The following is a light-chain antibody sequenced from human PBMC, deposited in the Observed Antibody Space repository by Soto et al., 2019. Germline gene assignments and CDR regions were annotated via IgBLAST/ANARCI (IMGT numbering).Light chain of an antibody. Sequence: AIEMTQSPSSLSASVGERVTLSCRATQGYSSDLGWYHQKPGKAPKLLIYTASNIPTGVPARFSGSGSGTEFTLTINSLQAEDFAIYYCQQDKHWQWTFGQGTKLEIK. V-gene: IGKV1-6*01. CDR2: TAS. CDR1: QGYSSD. CDR3: QQDKHWQWT. J-gene: IGKJ1*01.